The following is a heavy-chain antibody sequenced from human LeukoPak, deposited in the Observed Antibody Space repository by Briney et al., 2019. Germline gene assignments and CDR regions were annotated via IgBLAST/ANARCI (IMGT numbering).Heavy chain of an antibody. V-gene: IGHV3-33*01. CDR2: IWYDGSNK. CDR3: AGDAVAFDI. CDR1: GFTFSSYG. J-gene: IGHJ3*02. Sequence: GRSLRLSCAASGFTFSSYGMHWVRQAPGKGLEWVAVIWYDGSNKYYADSVKGRFTISRDNSKNTLYLQMNSLRAEDTAVYYCAGDAVAFDIWGQGAMVTVSS.